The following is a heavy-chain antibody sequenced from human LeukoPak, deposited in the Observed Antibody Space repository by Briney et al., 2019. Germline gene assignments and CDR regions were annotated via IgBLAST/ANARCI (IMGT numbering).Heavy chain of an antibody. CDR3: ARGPTTYFDC. J-gene: IGHJ4*02. D-gene: IGHD1-1*01. Sequence: PGGSLRLSCAASGFTFSNYAMSWVRQAPGKGLEWVSGISGSGGDTYYADSVKGRFTISRDNAKNTLYLQMNSLRAEDTAVYYCARGPTTYFDCWGQGTLVTVSS. V-gene: IGHV3-23*01. CDR1: GFTFSNYA. CDR2: ISGSGGDT.